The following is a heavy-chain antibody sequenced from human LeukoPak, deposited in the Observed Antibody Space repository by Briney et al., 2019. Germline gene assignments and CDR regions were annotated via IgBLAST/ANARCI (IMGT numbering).Heavy chain of an antibody. J-gene: IGHJ4*02. Sequence: PGGSLRLSCAASGFTFSPYFMNWVRQAPGKGLEWVSSISGSSTYIYYADSVRGRLTVSRDNAKNSLYLQMNSLTAEDTAVYYCARRATTERGHSYGLDYWGQGTLVTVSS. CDR3: ARRATTERGHSYGLDY. D-gene: IGHD5-18*01. V-gene: IGHV3-21*01. CDR2: ISGSSTYI. CDR1: GFTFSPYF.